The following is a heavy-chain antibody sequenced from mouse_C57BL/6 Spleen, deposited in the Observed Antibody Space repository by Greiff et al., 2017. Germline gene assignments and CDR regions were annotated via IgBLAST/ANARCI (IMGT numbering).Heavy chain of an antibody. J-gene: IGHJ2*01. Sequence: EVKLVESGGGLVQPGGSLSLSCAASGFTFTDYYMSWFRQPPGRALEWLGFIRNKANGYTTEYSASVKGRFTISRDNSQSILYLQMNALRAEDSATYYCARSPELTGTGDYWGQGTTLTVSS. CDR3: ARSPELTGTGDY. D-gene: IGHD4-1*01. CDR1: GFTFTDYY. CDR2: IRNKANGYTT. V-gene: IGHV7-3*01.